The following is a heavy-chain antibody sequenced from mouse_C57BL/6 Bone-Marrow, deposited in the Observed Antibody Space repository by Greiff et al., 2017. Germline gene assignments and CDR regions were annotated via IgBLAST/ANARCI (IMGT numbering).Heavy chain of an antibody. D-gene: IGHD1-1*01. CDR1: GYTFTSYG. Sequence: VQLQQSGAELARPGASVKLSCKASGYTFTSYGISWVKQRTGQGLEWIGEIYPRSGNTFYNEKFKGKATLTADKSSSTAYMELRSLTSEDSAVYVCDRHINYYGSSPLAYWGQGTLVTVSA. V-gene: IGHV1-81*01. CDR2: IYPRSGNT. J-gene: IGHJ3*01. CDR3: DRHINYYGSSPLAY.